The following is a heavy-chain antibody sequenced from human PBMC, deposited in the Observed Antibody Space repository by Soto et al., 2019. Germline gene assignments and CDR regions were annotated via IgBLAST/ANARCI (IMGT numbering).Heavy chain of an antibody. CDR3: RRSSRYSTDV. V-gene: IGHV4-39*01. Sequence: SETLSLTYTVSGASIRSSAYWGWIRQPPGKGLEWIGSIYSIGNTYYNPSLKSGVTISADTSKNQFSLNLISVTAADTAVYYCRRSSRYSTDVWGQGITVTVSS. CDR2: IYSIGNT. D-gene: IGHD6-19*01. CDR1: GASIRSSAY. J-gene: IGHJ6*02.